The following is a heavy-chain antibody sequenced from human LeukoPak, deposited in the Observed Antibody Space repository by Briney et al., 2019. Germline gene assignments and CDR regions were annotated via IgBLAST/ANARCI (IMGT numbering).Heavy chain of an antibody. CDR3: ARGIRYSSSWYFDY. CDR1: GGSISSGGYS. D-gene: IGHD6-13*01. V-gene: IGHV4-30-2*01. Sequence: SETLSLTCAVSGGSISSGGYSWSWIRQPPGKGLEWIGYIYHSGSTYYNPSLKSRVTISVDRSKNQFSLKLSSVTAADTAVYYCARGIRYSSSWYFDYWGQGTLLTVSS. J-gene: IGHJ4*02. CDR2: IYHSGST.